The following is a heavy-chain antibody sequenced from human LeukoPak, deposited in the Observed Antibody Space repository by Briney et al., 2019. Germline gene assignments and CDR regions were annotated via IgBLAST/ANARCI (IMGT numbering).Heavy chain of an antibody. J-gene: IGHJ3*02. Sequence: ASVKVSCKASGYTFTSYAMHWVRQAPGQRLEWMGWINAGNGNTKYSQKFQGRVTITADESTSTAYMELSSLRSEDTAVYYCARYSLAAAALRVAFDIWGQGTMVTVSS. CDR1: GYTFTSYA. D-gene: IGHD6-13*01. CDR2: INAGNGNT. V-gene: IGHV1-3*01. CDR3: ARYSLAAAALRVAFDI.